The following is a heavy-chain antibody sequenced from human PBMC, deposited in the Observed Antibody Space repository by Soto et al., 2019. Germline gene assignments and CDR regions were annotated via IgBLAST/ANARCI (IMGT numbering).Heavy chain of an antibody. D-gene: IGHD3-16*01. CDR2: ISGSGGST. V-gene: IGHV3-23*01. Sequence: PGGSLRLSCAASGFTFSSYAMSWVRQAPGKGLEWVSAISGSGGSTYYADSVKGRFTIPRDNSKNTLYLQMNSLRAEDTAVYYCARLDPGPFEFDYWGQGTLVTVSS. CDR1: GFTFSSYA. CDR3: ARLDPGPFEFDY. J-gene: IGHJ4*02.